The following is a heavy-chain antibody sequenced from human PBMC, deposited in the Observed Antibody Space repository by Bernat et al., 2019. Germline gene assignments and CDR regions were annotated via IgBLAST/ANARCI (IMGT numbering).Heavy chain of an antibody. Sequence: QVQLQQWCAGLLKPSETLSLTCSVYGGSFSGYYWSWIRQPPGKGLEWIGEINHSGSTNYHPSLKSRVTISVDTSKNHFSLKLISVTAADTAVYYCAREGAGFGEFDDAFDIWGQGTMVTVSS. CDR1: GGSFSGYY. CDR2: INHSGST. V-gene: IGHV4-34*01. D-gene: IGHD3-10*01. J-gene: IGHJ3*02. CDR3: AREGAGFGEFDDAFDI.